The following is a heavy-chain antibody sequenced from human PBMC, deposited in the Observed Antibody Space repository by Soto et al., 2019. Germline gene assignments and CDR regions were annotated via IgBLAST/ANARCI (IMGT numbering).Heavy chain of an antibody. CDR2: IYYSGST. Sequence: SETLSLTCTVSGGSISSGGYYWSWIRQHPGKGLEWIGYIYYSGSTYYNPSLKSRVTISVDTSKNQFSLKLSSVTAADTAVYYCARVVDCSGGSCYNYFDYWGQGTLVTLSS. D-gene: IGHD2-15*01. CDR3: ARVVDCSGGSCYNYFDY. J-gene: IGHJ4*02. CDR1: GGSISSGGYY. V-gene: IGHV4-31*03.